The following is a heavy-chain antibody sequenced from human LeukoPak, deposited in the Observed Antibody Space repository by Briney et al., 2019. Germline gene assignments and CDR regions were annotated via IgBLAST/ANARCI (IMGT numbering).Heavy chain of an antibody. Sequence: GGSLRLSCAASGFTFSSYEMNWVRQAPGKGLEWVSYISSSGSTIYYADSVKGRFTISRDNAKNSLYLQMNSLRAEDTAVYYCARDAEVGYFDSSNFYDYWGQGTLVTVSS. CDR2: ISSSGSTI. D-gene: IGHD3-22*01. CDR3: ARDAEVGYFDSSNFYDY. V-gene: IGHV3-48*03. J-gene: IGHJ4*02. CDR1: GFTFSSYE.